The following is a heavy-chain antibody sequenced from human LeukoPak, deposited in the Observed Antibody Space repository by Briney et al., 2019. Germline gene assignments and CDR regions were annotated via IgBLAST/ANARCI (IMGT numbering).Heavy chain of an antibody. CDR2: MNPNSGNT. CDR1: GYTFTSYD. V-gene: IGHV1-8*01. D-gene: IGHD2-2*01. CDR3: ARMTLYCSSTSCHFDY. J-gene: IGHJ4*02. Sequence: GASVKVSCKASGYTFTSYDINWVRQATGQGLEWMGWMNPNSGNTGYAQKFQGRVTMTRNTSISTAYMELSNLRSEDTAVYYCARMTLYCSSTSCHFDYWGQGTLVTVSS.